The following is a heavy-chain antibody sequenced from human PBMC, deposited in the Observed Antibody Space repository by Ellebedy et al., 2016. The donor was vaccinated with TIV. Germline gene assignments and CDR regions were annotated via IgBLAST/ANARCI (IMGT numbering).Heavy chain of an antibody. Sequence: SETLSLXXTVSGGSISSYYWSWIRQPPGKGLAWIGYIYYSGSTNYNPSLKSRVTISVDTSKNQFSLKLSSVTAADTAVYYCARGIAAAGLRTYYYGMDVWGQGTTVTVSS. J-gene: IGHJ6*02. CDR2: IYYSGST. D-gene: IGHD6-13*01. CDR3: ARGIAAAGLRTYYYGMDV. CDR1: GGSISSYY. V-gene: IGHV4-59*01.